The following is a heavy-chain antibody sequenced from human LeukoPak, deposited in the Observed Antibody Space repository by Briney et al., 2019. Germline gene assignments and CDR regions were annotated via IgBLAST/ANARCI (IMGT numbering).Heavy chain of an antibody. J-gene: IGHJ6*03. Sequence: SETLSLTCAVYGGSFSGYYWSWIRQPPGKGLEWIVEINHSGSTNYNPSLKSRVTISVDTSKNQFSLKLSSVAAADTAVYYCARGVRYYDYVWGSYLDYYYYYMDVWGKGTTVTVSS. D-gene: IGHD3-16*02. CDR2: INHSGST. CDR3: ARGVRYYDYVWGSYLDYYYYYMDV. V-gene: IGHV4-34*01. CDR1: GGSFSGYY.